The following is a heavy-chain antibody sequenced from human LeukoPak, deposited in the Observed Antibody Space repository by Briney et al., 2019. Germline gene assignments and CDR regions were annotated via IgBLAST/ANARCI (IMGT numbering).Heavy chain of an antibody. CDR1: GFTLSSYN. J-gene: IGHJ4*02. CDR3: ATANRIMDDY. V-gene: IGHV3-48*04. D-gene: IGHD3-16*01. CDR2: ISGSSSTI. Sequence: QPGGSLRLSCAASGFTLSSYNMNWVRQAPGKGLEWISYISGSSSTIYYAGSVKGRFTISRDNAKNSLYLQMNSLRAEDTAVYFCATANRIMDDYWGQGTLVTVSS.